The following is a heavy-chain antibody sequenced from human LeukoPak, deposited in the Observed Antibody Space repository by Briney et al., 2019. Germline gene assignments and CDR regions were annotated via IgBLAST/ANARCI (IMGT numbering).Heavy chain of an antibody. J-gene: IGHJ4*02. CDR3: ASAYSSGPGEFDY. D-gene: IGHD6-19*01. CDR2: IIPIFGTA. CDR1: GGTFSSYA. V-gene: IGHV1-69*06. Sequence: SVKVSCKASGGTFSSYAISWVRQAPGQGLEWMGGIIPIFGTANYAQKFQGRVTITADKSTSTAYMELSSLRSEDTAVYYCASAYSSGPGEFDYWGQGTLVTVSS.